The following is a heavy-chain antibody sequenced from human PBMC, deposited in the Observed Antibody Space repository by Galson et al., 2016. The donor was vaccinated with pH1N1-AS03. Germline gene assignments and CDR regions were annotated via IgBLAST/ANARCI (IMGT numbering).Heavy chain of an antibody. V-gene: IGHV3-30*01. CDR3: AGVSALEGVPKTAVFEY. CDR2: ISHDGGNT. CDR1: GFTFRSYA. J-gene: IGHJ4*02. Sequence: SLRLSCAASGFTFRSYAMHWVRQAPGKGLEWVALISHDGGNTKHGASVKGRFTVSRDNSKNKMFLQMNSLRGEDTAVCYCAGVSALEGVPKTAVFEYWGQGTLVTVSS. D-gene: IGHD3-3*01.